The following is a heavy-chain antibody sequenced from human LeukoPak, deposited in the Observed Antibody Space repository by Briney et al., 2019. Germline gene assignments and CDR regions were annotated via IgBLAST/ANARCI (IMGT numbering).Heavy chain of an antibody. CDR3: ARERKIAPLRYIAQANYMDV. CDR1: GYTFTSYG. D-gene: IGHD3-9*01. V-gene: IGHV1-18*01. CDR2: ISAYNGNT. Sequence: GASVKVSCKASGYTFTSYGISWVRQAPGQGLEWMGWISAYNGNTNYAQKLQGRVTMTTDTSTSTAYMELRSLRSDDTAVYYCARERKIAPLRYIAQANYMDVWGKGTTVTVSS. J-gene: IGHJ6*03.